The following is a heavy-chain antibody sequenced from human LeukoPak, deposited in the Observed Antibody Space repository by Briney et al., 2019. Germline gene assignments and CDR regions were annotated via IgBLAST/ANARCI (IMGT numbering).Heavy chain of an antibody. J-gene: IGHJ6*02. CDR3: ARLVSEYYDFWSGYYQDV. D-gene: IGHD3-3*01. Sequence: GGSLRLSCAASGFTFSSYWMSWVRQAPGKGLEWVANIKQDGSEKYYVDSVKGRFTISRDNAKNPLYLQMNSLRAEDTAVYYCARLVSEYYDFWSGYYQDVWGQGTTVTVSS. V-gene: IGHV3-7*01. CDR1: GFTFSSYW. CDR2: IKQDGSEK.